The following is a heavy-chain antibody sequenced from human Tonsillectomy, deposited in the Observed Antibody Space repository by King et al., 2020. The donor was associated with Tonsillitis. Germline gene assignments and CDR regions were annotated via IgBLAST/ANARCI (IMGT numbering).Heavy chain of an antibody. V-gene: IGHV1-69*01. CDR2: IIPIFGTA. Sequence: QVQLVQSGAEVKKPGSSVKVSCKASGGTFISYAISWVRQAPGQGLEWMGGIIPIFGTANYAQKIQGRGTITADESTSTAYIELSSLRSEDTAVYYCARDGQDYYDSSGSSWFDPWGQGTLVTVSS. J-gene: IGHJ5*02. D-gene: IGHD3-22*01. CDR1: GGTFISYA. CDR3: ARDGQDYYDSSGSSWFDP.